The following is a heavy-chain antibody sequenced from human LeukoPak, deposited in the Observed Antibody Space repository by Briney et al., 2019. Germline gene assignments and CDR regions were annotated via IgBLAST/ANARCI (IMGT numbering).Heavy chain of an antibody. CDR2: ISSSGTYI. V-gene: IGHV3-21*01. D-gene: IGHD2-2*02. CDR3: ARVMGYCSSTSCYTAFDI. CDR1: GVTFSGYT. J-gene: IGHJ3*02. Sequence: GGSLRLSCAASGVTFSGYTMTWVRQAPGKGLEWVSSISSSGTYIFYSASHKGRFTSSRDNAKNSLFLQMNSLRAEDTAVYYCARVMGYCSSTSCYTAFDIWGQGTMVTVSS.